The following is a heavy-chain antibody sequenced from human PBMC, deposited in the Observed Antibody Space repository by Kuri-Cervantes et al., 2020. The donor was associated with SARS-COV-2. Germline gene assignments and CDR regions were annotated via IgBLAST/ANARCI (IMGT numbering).Heavy chain of an antibody. CDR3: AREGDCSSPSCKTYYFYYGMDV. Sequence: GSLRLSCTVSGGSISSSSYYWGWIRQPPGKGLEWIGSIYYSGSTYYNPSLKSRVTISVDTSKNQFPLKLSSVTAADTAVYYCAREGDCSSPSCKTYYFYYGMDVWGQGTTVTVSS. V-gene: IGHV4-39*02. CDR1: GGSISSSSYY. J-gene: IGHJ6*02. D-gene: IGHD2-2*01. CDR2: IYYSGST.